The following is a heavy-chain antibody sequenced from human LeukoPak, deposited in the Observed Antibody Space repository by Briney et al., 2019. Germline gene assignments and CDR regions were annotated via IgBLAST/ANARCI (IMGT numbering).Heavy chain of an antibody. CDR1: GYTFSSYA. CDR2: IIPIFGTA. D-gene: IGHD3-10*01. CDR3: ARFSRSGSYEFDY. V-gene: IGHV1-69*13. J-gene: IGHJ4*02. Sequence: ASVKVSCKASGYTFSSYAISWVRQAPGQGLEWMGGIIPIFGTANYAQKFQGKVTITADESTSTAYMELSSLRSEDTAVYYCARFSRSGSYEFDYWGQGTLSPSPQ.